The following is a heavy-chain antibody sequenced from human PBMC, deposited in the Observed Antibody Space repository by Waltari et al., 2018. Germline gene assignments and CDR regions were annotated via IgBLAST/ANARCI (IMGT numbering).Heavy chain of an antibody. D-gene: IGHD6-13*01. Sequence: EVPLVESGGGLVKRGGSLSRACAVSGFTSSTYSVTWVRQAPGKGLEWVSSISSTSTHIYYADSVKGRFTISRDSAKNSLYLQMNSLRAEDTAVYYCARLTGSSPDYWGQGTLVTVSS. V-gene: IGHV3-21*01. CDR1: GFTSSTYS. J-gene: IGHJ4*02. CDR3: ARLTGSSPDY. CDR2: ISSTSTHI.